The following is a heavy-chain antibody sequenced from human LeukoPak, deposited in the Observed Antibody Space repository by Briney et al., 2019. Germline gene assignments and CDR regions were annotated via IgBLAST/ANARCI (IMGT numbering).Heavy chain of an antibody. J-gene: IGHJ3*02. CDR1: GFTFSSYG. CDR3: AKDRVTRGYSYGTDAFDI. Sequence: GGSLRLSCAASGFTFSSYGMHWVRQAPGKGLERVAFIRYDGSNKYYADSVKGRFTISRDNSKNTLYLQMNSLRAEDTAVYYCAKDRVTRGYSYGTDAFDIWGQGTMVTVSS. D-gene: IGHD5-18*01. CDR2: IRYDGSNK. V-gene: IGHV3-30*02.